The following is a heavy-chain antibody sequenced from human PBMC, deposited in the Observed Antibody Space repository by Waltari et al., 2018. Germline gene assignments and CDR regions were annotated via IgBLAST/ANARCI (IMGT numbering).Heavy chain of an antibody. CDR1: GFTFSNFY. V-gene: IGHV3-11*04. J-gene: IGHJ4*02. CDR3: ARDPGTTVDY. CDR2: ISSSGHNV. D-gene: IGHD1-7*01. Sequence: VQLVASGGGSVKPGGSLRLPWAASGFTFSNFYMSWIRQSSGKGLEWVAYISSSGHNVSYADSVKGRFTISRDNGKNSLYLQMNSLRDEDTAVYYCARDPGTTVDYWGQGTLVTVSS.